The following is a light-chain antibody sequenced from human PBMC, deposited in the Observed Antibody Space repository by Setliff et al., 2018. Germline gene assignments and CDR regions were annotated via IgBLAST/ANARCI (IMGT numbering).Light chain of an antibody. J-gene: IGLJ1*01. CDR1: SSDVGGYNY. CDR2: DVS. CDR3: CSYAGSYSYV. Sequence: ALTQPRSVSGSPGQSVTISCTGTSSDVGGYNYVSWYQQHPGKAPKLMIYDVSKRPSGVPDRFSGSKSGNTASLTISGLQAEDEADYYCCSYAGSYSYVFGTGTKVTVL. V-gene: IGLV2-11*01.